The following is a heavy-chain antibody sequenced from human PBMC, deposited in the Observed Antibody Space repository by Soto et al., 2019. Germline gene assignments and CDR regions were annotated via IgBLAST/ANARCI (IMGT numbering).Heavy chain of an antibody. CDR1: VGAISRDNYY. D-gene: IGHD6-13*01. CDR2: IYYSGST. J-gene: IGHJ4*01. V-gene: IGHV4-30-4*01. CDR3: AREQQQLALDY. Sequence: TLCLTCTVSVGAISRDNYYWSWIRQPPGKGLEWIGYIYYSGSTYYNPSLKSRVTISVDTSKNQFSLKLSSVTAADTAVYYCAREQQQLALDYWGHGTLVTVSS.